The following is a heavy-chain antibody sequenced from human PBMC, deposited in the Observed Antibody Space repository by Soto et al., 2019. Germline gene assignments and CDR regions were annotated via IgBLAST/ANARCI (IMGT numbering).Heavy chain of an antibody. CDR2: VSFDGSNE. CDR3: AREGYYDSRGYPYGIDV. D-gene: IGHD3-22*01. J-gene: IGHJ6*02. V-gene: IGHV3-30-3*01. Sequence: QVQMVESGGGVVQPGRSLRLSCAASGFNFSDYVVHWVRQVPGRGRGGMAFVSFDGSNEYYADFVKGRFTISRDNSKNMVYLQLNSLRADDTAVYFCAREGYYDSRGYPYGIDVWGQGTTVTVSS. CDR1: GFNFSDYV.